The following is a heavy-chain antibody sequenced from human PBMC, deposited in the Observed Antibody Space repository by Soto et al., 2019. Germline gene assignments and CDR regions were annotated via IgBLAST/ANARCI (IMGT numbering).Heavy chain of an antibody. CDR2: INPSGGST. D-gene: IGHD4-17*01. V-gene: IGHV1-46*01. Sequence: QVQLVQSGAEVKKPGASVKVSCKASGYTFTSYYMHWVRQAPGQGLEWMGIINPSGGSTSYAQKFPGGXXMXRDXATRTVNMELSRRRSEDTAGYYCAREPQGLRWYDYWGQGTLVTVSS. CDR3: AREPQGLRWYDY. CDR1: GYTFTSYY. J-gene: IGHJ4*02.